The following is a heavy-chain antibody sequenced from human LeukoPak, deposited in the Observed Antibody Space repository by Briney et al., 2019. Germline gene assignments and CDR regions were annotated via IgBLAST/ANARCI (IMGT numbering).Heavy chain of an antibody. J-gene: IGHJ5*02. Sequence: SETLSLTCTVSGGSISSSSYYWGWIRQPPGTGLEWIGSIYYSGSTYYNPSLKSRVTISVDTSKNQFSLKLSSVTAADTAVYYCASIKYYYGSGSYYNLDPWGQGTLVTVSS. V-gene: IGHV4-39*01. D-gene: IGHD3-10*01. CDR3: ASIKYYYGSGSYYNLDP. CDR1: GGSISSSSYY. CDR2: IYYSGST.